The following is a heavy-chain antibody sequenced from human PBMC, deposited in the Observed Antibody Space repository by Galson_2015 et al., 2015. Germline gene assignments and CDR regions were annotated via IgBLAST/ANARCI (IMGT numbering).Heavy chain of an antibody. Sequence: SETLSLTCTVSGGSISSYYWSWIRQPPGKGLEWIGYMYSSGSTDYNPSLKSRITISLDTSKNEISLKLSSVTAADTARYYGARPASSTAPFDYSGPGTLVTASS. CDR3: ARPASSTAPFDY. CDR1: GGSISSYY. CDR2: MYSSGST. V-gene: IGHV4-59*01. J-gene: IGHJ4*02.